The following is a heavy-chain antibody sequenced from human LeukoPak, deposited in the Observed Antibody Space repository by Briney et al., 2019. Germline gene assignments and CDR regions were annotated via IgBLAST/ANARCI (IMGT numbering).Heavy chain of an antibody. CDR3: ARGTGWFNDY. D-gene: IGHD3-10*01. Sequence: GGSLRLSCAASGFTFSSYAMSWVRQAPGKGLEWVANIKQDGSEKYFVDSVRGRFTISRDNAKNSLYLQMNSLRAEDTAVYYCARGTGWFNDYWGQGTLVAVSS. CDR1: GFTFSSYA. CDR2: IKQDGSEK. V-gene: IGHV3-7*01. J-gene: IGHJ4*02.